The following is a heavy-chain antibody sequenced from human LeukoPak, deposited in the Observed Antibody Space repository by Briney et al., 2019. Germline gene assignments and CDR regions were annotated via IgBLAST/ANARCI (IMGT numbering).Heavy chain of an antibody. J-gene: IGHJ4*02. CDR1: GYSFTSYW. CDR2: IYPGDSDT. D-gene: IGHD4-17*01. CDR3: ARPVDYGVFQYYFDY. Sequence: GESLKISCKGSGYSFTSYWIGWVRQMPGKGLEWMGIIYPGDSDTRYSPSFQGQVTISADKSISPAYLQWSSLKASDPAMYYCARPVDYGVFQYYFDYWGQGTLVTVSS. V-gene: IGHV5-51*01.